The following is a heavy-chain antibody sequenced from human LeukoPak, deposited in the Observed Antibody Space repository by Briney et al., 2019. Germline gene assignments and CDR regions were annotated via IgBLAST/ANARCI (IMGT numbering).Heavy chain of an antibody. V-gene: IGHV4-59*01. Sequence: PSETLSLTCTVSGGSISSYYWSWIRQPPGKGLEWIGYIYYSGSTNYNPSLKSRVTISVDTSKNQFSLKLSSVTAADTAVYYCARTVTGWQQLVPWFDPWGQGTLVTVSS. CDR2: IYYSGST. CDR3: ARTVTGWQQLVPWFDP. D-gene: IGHD6-13*01. J-gene: IGHJ5*02. CDR1: GGSISSYY.